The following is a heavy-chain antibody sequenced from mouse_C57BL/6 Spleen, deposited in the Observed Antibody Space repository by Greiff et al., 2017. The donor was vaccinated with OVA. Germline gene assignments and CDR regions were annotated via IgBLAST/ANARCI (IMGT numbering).Heavy chain of an antibody. D-gene: IGHD2-1*01. CDR2: ISGGGGNT. Sequence: DVKLVESGGGLVKPGGSLKLSCAASGFTFSSYTMSWVRQTPEKRLEWVATISGGGGNTYYPDSVKGRFTISRDNAKNTLYLQMSSLRSEDTALYYCAREGNYEGYYYAMDYWGQGTSVTVSS. CDR3: AREGNYEGYYYAMDY. J-gene: IGHJ4*01. V-gene: IGHV5-9*01. CDR1: GFTFSSYT.